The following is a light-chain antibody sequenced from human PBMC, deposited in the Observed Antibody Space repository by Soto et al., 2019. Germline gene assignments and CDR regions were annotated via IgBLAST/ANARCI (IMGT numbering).Light chain of an antibody. Sequence: EIVLTQSPGTLSLSPGERATLSCRASQSLSGGYLAWFQQKPGQTPRLLIYSASNRATGIPDRFSGSGSGTDFNLTISRLEPEDFVVYYCQQNGSLPITFGQGTRLEIK. J-gene: IGKJ5*01. V-gene: IGKV3-20*01. CDR1: QSLSGGY. CDR2: SAS. CDR3: QQNGSLPIT.